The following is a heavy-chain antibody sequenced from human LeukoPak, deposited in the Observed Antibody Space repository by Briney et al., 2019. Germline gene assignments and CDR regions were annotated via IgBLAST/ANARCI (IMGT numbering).Heavy chain of an antibody. CDR3: ARAGGWAREDYKADAFHI. J-gene: IGHJ3*02. D-gene: IGHD6-19*01. V-gene: IGHV1-18*01. Sequence: ASVKVSCKASGYTFTNCGISWVRQAPGQGLEWMGWISPYKGNTDYAQNLQGRVTMTTDTSTSTAYMELRSLRSDDTAVYYCARAGGWAREDYKADAFHIWGQGTMVTVSS. CDR1: GYTFTNCG. CDR2: ISPYKGNT.